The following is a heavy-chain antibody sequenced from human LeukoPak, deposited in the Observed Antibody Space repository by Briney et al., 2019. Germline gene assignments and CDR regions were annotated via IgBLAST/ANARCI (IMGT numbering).Heavy chain of an antibody. CDR2: INAGNGNT. CDR1: GYTFTSYA. V-gene: IGHV1-3*01. CDR3: ARGKLWRPPDAFDI. J-gene: IGHJ3*02. D-gene: IGHD5-18*01. Sequence: GASVKVSCKASGYTFTSYAMHWVRQAPGQRLEWMGWINAGNGNTKYSQKFQGRVTITRDTSASTAYMELSSLRSEDTAVYYCARGKLWRPPDAFDIWGQGTMVTVSS.